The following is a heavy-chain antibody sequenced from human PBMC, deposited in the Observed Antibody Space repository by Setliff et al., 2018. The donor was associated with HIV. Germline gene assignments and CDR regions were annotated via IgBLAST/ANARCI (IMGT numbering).Heavy chain of an antibody. J-gene: IGHJ4*02. D-gene: IGHD2-15*01. CDR2: IRHDGINE. CDR1: NFTFGSYG. CDR3: ARGVPGICSGGTCYLEY. V-gene: IGHV3-30*02. Sequence: GGSLRLSCAASNFTFGSYGMHWVRQAPGKGLEWVTFIRHDGINEDYRDSVKGRFSVSRDNSKNTVFLQMNSLRVEDTALYYCARGVPGICSGGTCYLEYWGQGALVTVSS.